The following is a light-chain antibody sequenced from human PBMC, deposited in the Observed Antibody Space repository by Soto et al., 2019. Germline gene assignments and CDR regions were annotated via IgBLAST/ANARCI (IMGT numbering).Light chain of an antibody. CDR2: LNSDGSH. J-gene: IGLJ7*01. CDR1: SGHSLYA. Sequence: QLVLTQSPSASASLGASVKLTCTLSSGHSLYAITWHQQQPEKGPRYLMKLNSDGSHSKGDGIPDRFSGSSSGAERYLTISSLQSEDEADYYCQTWGTGIQVFGGGTQLTVL. V-gene: IGLV4-69*01. CDR3: QTWGTGIQV.